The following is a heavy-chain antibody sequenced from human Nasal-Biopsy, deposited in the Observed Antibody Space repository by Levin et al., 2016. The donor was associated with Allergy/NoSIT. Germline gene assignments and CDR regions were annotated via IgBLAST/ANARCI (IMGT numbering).Heavy chain of an antibody. CDR2: ISDSGSA. CDR3: ASERIRAYYDSSGYVAFDI. D-gene: IGHD3-22*01. V-gene: IGHV4-39*02. Sequence: SETLSLTCTVSGGSISSGDYYWGWIRQSPGKGLEWIGTISDSGSASYMPSLKSRVSISADTSKNHFSLRVNSVTAADTATYYCASERIRAYYDSSGYVAFDIWGQGTLVTVSS. CDR1: GGSISSGDYY. J-gene: IGHJ3*02.